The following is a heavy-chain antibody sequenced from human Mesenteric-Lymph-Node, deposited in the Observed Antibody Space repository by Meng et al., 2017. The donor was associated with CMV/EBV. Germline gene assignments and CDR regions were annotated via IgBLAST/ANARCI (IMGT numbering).Heavy chain of an antibody. J-gene: IGHJ4*02. CDR3: AGSSSWYPHFDF. D-gene: IGHD6-13*01. Sequence: CAASGFTFSTYTMNWVRQTPGKGLEWVSSISSRSTYIYYADSLKGRFTISRDSAKNSLYLQMNGLRAEDTAVYYCAGSSSWYPHFDFWGQGTLVTVSS. CDR1: GFTFSTYT. CDR2: ISSRSTYI. V-gene: IGHV3-21*01.